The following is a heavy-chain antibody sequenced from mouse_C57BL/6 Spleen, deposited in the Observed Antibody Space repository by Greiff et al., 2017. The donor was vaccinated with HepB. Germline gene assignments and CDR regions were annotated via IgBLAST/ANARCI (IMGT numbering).Heavy chain of an antibody. J-gene: IGHJ4*01. Sequence: VQRVESGPELVKPGASVKISCKASGYAFSSSWMNWVKQRPGKGLEWIGRIYPGDGNTNYNGKFKGKATLTADKSSSTAYLQLSSLTAEDSAVYFCAREGDSNYVAMDYWGQGTSVTVSS. V-gene: IGHV1-82*01. D-gene: IGHD2-5*01. CDR2: IYPGDGNT. CDR1: GYAFSSSW. CDR3: AREGDSNYVAMDY.